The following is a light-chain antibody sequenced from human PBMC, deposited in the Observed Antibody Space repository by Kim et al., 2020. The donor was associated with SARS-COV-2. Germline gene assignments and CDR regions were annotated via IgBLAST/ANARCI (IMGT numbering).Light chain of an antibody. J-gene: IGLJ3*02. CDR1: SGHGSYA. CDR2: LNSDGSH. Sequence: ASVKLTCTLSSGHGSYAIAWHQQQPEKGPRYLMKLNSDGSHSKGDGIPDRFSGSSSGAERYLTISSLQSEDEADYYCQTWVTGLWVFGGGTQLTVL. V-gene: IGLV4-69*01. CDR3: QTWVTGLWV.